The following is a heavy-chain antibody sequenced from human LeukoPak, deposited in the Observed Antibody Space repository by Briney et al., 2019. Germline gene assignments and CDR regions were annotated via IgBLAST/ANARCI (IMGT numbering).Heavy chain of an antibody. CDR2: IKQDGSDK. V-gene: IGHV3-7*01. CDR1: GFTFSSHW. Sequence: GGSLRLSCAASGFTFSSHWMNWVRQAPGKGLEWVANIKQDGSDKYYVDSVKGRFTISRDNAKNSLYLQMNSLRAEDTSVYYCARDYYASGAHDYWGQGTLVTVSS. J-gene: IGHJ4*02. D-gene: IGHD3-10*01. CDR3: ARDYYASGAHDY.